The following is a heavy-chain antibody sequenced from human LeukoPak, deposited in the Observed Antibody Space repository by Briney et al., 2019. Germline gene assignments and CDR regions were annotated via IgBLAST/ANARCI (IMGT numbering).Heavy chain of an antibody. J-gene: IGHJ6*04. CDR1: GVTFSSSW. Sequence: GSLRLSCAASGVTFSSSWMHWVRQVPGKGLVWVSRINSDGSSTSYADSVKGRFTISRDNAKNTLYLQMNSLRAEDTAVYYCARVMITFGGVIARGKYYGMDVWGKGTTVTVSS. D-gene: IGHD3-16*02. CDR2: INSDGSST. CDR3: ARVMITFGGVIARGKYYGMDV. V-gene: IGHV3-74*01.